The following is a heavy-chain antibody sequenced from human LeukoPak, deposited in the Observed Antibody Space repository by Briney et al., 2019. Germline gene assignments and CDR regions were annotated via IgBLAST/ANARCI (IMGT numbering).Heavy chain of an antibody. J-gene: IGHJ3*02. V-gene: IGHV3-23*01. CDR1: GFPFSSYA. Sequence: GGSLRLSCAASGFPFSSYAMTWVRQAPGKGLEWVSTISGSGESTYYADSVKGRFTISRDNAKNTLYLQMSSLRADDTAVHYCARGGSPPEALGDTFDIWGQGTMITVSS. CDR2: ISGSGEST. CDR3: ARGGSPPEALGDTFDI. D-gene: IGHD1-26*01.